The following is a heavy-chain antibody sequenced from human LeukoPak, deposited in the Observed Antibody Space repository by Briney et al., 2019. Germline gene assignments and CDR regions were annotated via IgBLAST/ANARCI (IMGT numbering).Heavy chain of an antibody. V-gene: IGHV4-61*02. CDR3: ARLNYYDNSGYPAN. D-gene: IGHD3-22*01. CDR1: GGSISSGSYY. Sequence: SQTLSLTCTVSGGSISSGSYYWSWIRQPAGKGLEWIGRIYTSGSTNYNPSLKSRVTISVDTSKNQFSLKLSSVTAADTAVYYCARLNYYDNSGYPANWGQGTLVTVSS. J-gene: IGHJ4*02. CDR2: IYTSGST.